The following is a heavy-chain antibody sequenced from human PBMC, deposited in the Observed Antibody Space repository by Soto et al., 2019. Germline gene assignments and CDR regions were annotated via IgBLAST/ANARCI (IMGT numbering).Heavy chain of an antibody. Sequence: QVQLVQSGAEVKKPGASVKVSCKASGYTFTSYAMHWVRQAPGQSLEWKGWINAGNGNTRYSQKFQGRVTITRDTSASTAYMELSSLRSEDTAVYYCARDLGGWPDYWGQGSLVTVSS. CDR1: GYTFTSYA. J-gene: IGHJ4*02. D-gene: IGHD2-15*01. CDR3: ARDLGGWPDY. V-gene: IGHV1-3*01. CDR2: INAGNGNT.